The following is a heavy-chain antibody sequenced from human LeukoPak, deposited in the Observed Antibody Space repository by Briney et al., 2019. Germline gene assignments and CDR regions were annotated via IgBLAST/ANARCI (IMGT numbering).Heavy chain of an antibody. V-gene: IGHV3-7*01. CDR3: AREVDICSSTSCYGLDY. J-gene: IGHJ4*02. CDR2: IKQDGSQK. Sequence: GGSLRLSCVASGLTFSYYGMTWVRQAPGKGLEWVANIKQDGSQKYYVDSVKGRFTISRDNAKNSLYLQMNSLRAEDTAVYYCAREVDICSSTSCYGLDYWGQGTLVTVSS. CDR1: GLTFSYYG. D-gene: IGHD2-2*01.